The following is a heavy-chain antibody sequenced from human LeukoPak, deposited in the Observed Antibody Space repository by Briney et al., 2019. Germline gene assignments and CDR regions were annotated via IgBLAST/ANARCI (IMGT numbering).Heavy chain of an antibody. Sequence: PSETLSLTCTVSGYSISSGYYWGWIRQPLGKGLEWIGSIYHSGSTYYNPSLKSRVTLSVDTYKHQFSLKLSSVTAADTAVYYCARDGPTNYYDGSGYYHDAFDIWGQGTMVTVSS. V-gene: IGHV4-38-2*02. CDR1: GYSISSGYY. D-gene: IGHD3-22*01. CDR3: ARDGPTNYYDGSGYYHDAFDI. CDR2: IYHSGST. J-gene: IGHJ3*02.